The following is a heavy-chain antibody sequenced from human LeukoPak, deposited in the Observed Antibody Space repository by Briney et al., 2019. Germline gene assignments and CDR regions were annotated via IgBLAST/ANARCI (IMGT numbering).Heavy chain of an antibody. CDR2: INPSNGGT. Sequence: GASVKVSCKESGYTFIGYYIHWLRQAPGQGLEWMGWINPSNGGTKYAQRFQGRVAMTRDTSISTAYMEMSRLTFDDTAVYYCASGPTLGTTHPYFDYWGQGTLVSVSS. CDR1: GYTFIGYY. D-gene: IGHD1-1*01. J-gene: IGHJ4*02. CDR3: ASGPTLGTTHPYFDY. V-gene: IGHV1-2*02.